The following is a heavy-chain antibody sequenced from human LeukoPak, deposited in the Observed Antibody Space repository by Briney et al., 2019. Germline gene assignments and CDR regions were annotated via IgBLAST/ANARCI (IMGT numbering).Heavy chain of an antibody. CDR1: GGSISGYS. CDR2: FHNSRTT. D-gene: IGHD3-10*01. CDR3: ARGHLGLSP. V-gene: IGHV4-59*01. Sequence: SETLSPTCTVSGGSISGYSWTWIRQPPGQGLEWIGYFHNSRTTSYNPSLTGRVIISVDTAMDQISLKLNSVTAADTAVYYCARGHLGLSPWGQGTLVTVSS. J-gene: IGHJ5*02.